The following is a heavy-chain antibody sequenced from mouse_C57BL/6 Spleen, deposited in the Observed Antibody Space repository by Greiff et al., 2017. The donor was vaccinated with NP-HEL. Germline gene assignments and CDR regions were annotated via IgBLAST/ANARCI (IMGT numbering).Heavy chain of an antibody. CDR3: ARDEFITTVCCFDD. J-gene: IGHJ2*01. CDR2: IDPNIGGT. Sequence: QVQLQQPGAELVKPGASVKLSCKASGHTFTGYWMHWVKQRPGRGLEWIGRIDPNIGGTKYNEKFKSKATLTVDKPSSTAYMQLSSLTSEGSAVYYCARDEFITTVCCFDDWGQGTTLTVSS. D-gene: IGHD1-1*01. CDR1: GHTFTGYW. V-gene: IGHV1-72*01.